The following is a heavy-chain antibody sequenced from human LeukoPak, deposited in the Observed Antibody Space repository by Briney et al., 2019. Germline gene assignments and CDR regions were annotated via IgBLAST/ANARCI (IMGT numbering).Heavy chain of an antibody. J-gene: IGHJ6*03. CDR2: INPNSGRT. Sequence: GASVKVSCKTSRSTFTDYYIHWVRQAPGQGLEWMGRINPNSGRTNYAQNFQGRVTMTRDTSISTAYMELSGLRSDDTAVYYCARGLPTASYYYMAVWGKGTTVTVSS. CDR3: ARGLPTASYYYMAV. D-gene: IGHD2-2*01. V-gene: IGHV1-2*06. CDR1: RSTFTDYY.